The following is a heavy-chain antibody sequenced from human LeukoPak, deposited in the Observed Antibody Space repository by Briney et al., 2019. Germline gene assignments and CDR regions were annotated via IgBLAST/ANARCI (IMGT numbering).Heavy chain of an antibody. CDR3: ARLRWYSVDY. CDR2: IYYSGST. CDR1: GGSISSYY. Sequence: SETLSLTCTVSGGSISSYYWSWIRQPPGKGLEWIGYIYYSGSTNYNPSLKSRVTISVDTSKNQFSLKLSSVTAADAAVYYCARLRWYSVDYWGQGTLVTVSS. D-gene: IGHD6-13*01. J-gene: IGHJ4*02. V-gene: IGHV4-59*08.